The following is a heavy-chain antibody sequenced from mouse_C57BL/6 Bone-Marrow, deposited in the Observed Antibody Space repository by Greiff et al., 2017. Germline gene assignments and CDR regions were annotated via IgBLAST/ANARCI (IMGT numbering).Heavy chain of an antibody. CDR3: ARPSYYGSRYDAY. J-gene: IGHJ3*01. V-gene: IGHV1-81*01. D-gene: IGHD1-1*01. CDR2: IWPRSGTT. Sequence: VQLQQSGAELAGPAPSVKLSCKASGYTFTSYGISWVKQSTGQGLEWIGVIWPRSGTTYYNEKFKGKATLSTDKSSSTAYMELRSLTFEDSAIYFCARPSYYGSRYDAYWGQGTLVTVSA. CDR1: GYTFTSYG.